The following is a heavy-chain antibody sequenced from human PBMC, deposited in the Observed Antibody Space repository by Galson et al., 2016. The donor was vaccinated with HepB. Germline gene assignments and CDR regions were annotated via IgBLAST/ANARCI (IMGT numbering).Heavy chain of an antibody. CDR1: GFTFNAYW. J-gene: IGHJ4*02. CDR3: ATTFWSGPY. CDR2: IKEDGTDT. Sequence: SLRLSCAASGFTFNAYWMTWVRQTPGKGLEWLANIKEDGTDTHYLDSVKDRFTISRDNAKKSLYLQMNSLRVEDTAVYYCATTFWSGPYWGQGTRVTVSS. D-gene: IGHD3-3*01. V-gene: IGHV3-7*01.